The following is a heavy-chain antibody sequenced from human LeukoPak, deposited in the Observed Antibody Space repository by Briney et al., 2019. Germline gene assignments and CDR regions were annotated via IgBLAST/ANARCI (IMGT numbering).Heavy chain of an antibody. CDR2: IYYSGNT. CDR1: GGSITSYY. CDR3: ARFRYPQTLYYFDY. D-gene: IGHD1-1*01. Sequence: PSETLSLTCTVSGGSITSYYWSWIRQPPGKGLEWIGYIYYSGNTNYSPSLKSRVTISVDTSKNQFSLKLSSVTAADTAVYYCARFRYPQTLYYFDYWGQGTLVTVSS. J-gene: IGHJ4*02. V-gene: IGHV4-59*01.